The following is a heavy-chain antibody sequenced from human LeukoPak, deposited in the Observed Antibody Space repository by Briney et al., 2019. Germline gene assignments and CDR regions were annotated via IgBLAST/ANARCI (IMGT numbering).Heavy chain of an antibody. Sequence: PGGSLRLSCAASRFTFSVYGMHWVRQAPGKGLEWVTFILYDGSNTYYADSVKGRFTISRDNSKYTLYLQMNDLRPDDTAVYFCVKGSGSPHEYYYYYMDVWGKGTTVTVSS. CDR3: VKGSGSPHEYYYYYMDV. CDR2: ILYDGSNT. D-gene: IGHD1-1*01. CDR1: RFTFSVYG. V-gene: IGHV3-30*02. J-gene: IGHJ6*03.